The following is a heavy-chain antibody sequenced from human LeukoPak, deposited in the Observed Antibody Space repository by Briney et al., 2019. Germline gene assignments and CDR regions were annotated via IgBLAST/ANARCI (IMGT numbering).Heavy chain of an antibody. CDR1: GFTFSRYW. CDR3: AKDLEAWGGTIPAAGLYYYYGMDV. D-gene: IGHD6-13*01. CDR2: ISPDGSTT. J-gene: IGHJ6*02. Sequence: QPGGSLRLSCAASGFTFSRYWMHWVRQAPGKGLMWVSRISPDGSTTLYADSVKGRFTISRDNAKNTLYLQMNSLRAEDTALYYCAKDLEAWGGTIPAAGLYYYYGMDVWGQGTTVTVSS. V-gene: IGHV3-74*03.